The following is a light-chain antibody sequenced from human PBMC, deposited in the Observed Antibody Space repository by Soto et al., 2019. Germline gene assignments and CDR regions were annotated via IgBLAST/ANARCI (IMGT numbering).Light chain of an antibody. CDR1: QSISSY. CDR2: AAS. CDR3: QPSYSTPSRT. Sequence: DIQMPQSPSSLSASVGDRVTITCRASQSISSYLNWYQQKPGKAPKLLIYAASSLQSGVPSRFSVSGSGTNFTITIRSLQPEDFATYYCQPSYSTPSRTFGQGNKLEMK. V-gene: IGKV1-39*01. J-gene: IGKJ2*01.